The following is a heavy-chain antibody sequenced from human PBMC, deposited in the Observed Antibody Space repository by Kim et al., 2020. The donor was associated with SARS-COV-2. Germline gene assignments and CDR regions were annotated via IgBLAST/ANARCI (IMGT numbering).Heavy chain of an antibody. CDR3: ARDEDYYDSSGYYYEVGPFDY. D-gene: IGHD3-22*01. V-gene: IGHV1-46*01. CDR1: GYTFTSYY. Sequence: ASVKVSCKAPGYTFTSYYMHWVRQAPGKGLEGMGITNPSGVSTSYAQRSQGRVTMTRDPSTSTAYMGLGSLRSEDTAVYYCARDEDYYDSSGYYYEVGPFDYWGQGTLVTVSS. CDR2: TNPSGVST. J-gene: IGHJ4*02.